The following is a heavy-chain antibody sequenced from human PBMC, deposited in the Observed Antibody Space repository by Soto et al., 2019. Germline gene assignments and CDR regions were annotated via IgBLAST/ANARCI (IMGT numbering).Heavy chain of an antibody. D-gene: IGHD2-15*01. CDR2: IYYSGST. CDR1: GGSISSYY. CDR3: ARFYCSGGSCYPIYGYYYMDV. J-gene: IGHJ6*03. V-gene: IGHV4-59*08. Sequence: QVQLQESGPGLVKPSETLSLTCTVSGGSISSYYWSWIRQPPGKGLEWIGYIYYSGSTNYNPSLKRRVTISVDTSKNQFSLKLSSVTAADTAVYYCARFYCSGGSCYPIYGYYYMDVWGKGTTVTVSS.